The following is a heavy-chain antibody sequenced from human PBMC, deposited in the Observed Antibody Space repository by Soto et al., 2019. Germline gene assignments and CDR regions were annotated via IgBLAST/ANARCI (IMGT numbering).Heavy chain of an antibody. Sequence: PGESLKISCKGSGYSFTTYCIGWVLQMPGKGLEWMGLIYPGDSDTKYSPAFQGQVTISADKSLTTAFLQWSSLKASDSAVYYCTRGLGTAIVGDFWGQGTLVTVSS. D-gene: IGHD2-21*01. CDR3: TRGLGTAIVGDF. CDR2: IYPGDSDT. V-gene: IGHV5-51*01. CDR1: GYSFTTYC. J-gene: IGHJ4*02.